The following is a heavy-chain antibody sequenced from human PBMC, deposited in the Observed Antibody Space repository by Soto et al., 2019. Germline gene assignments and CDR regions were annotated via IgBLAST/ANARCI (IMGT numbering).Heavy chain of an antibody. J-gene: IGHJ3*02. CDR2: INPSGGRT. CDR3: AREDSANGGAFDI. Sequence: GPSVNVSCKASSYTFINYYVHWVRQAPGQGLEYMGMINPSGGRTTYAQKFQGRVTMTRDTSTTTVYMDLGSLRSDDTAMYYCAREDSANGGAFDIWGQGTMVTVSS. V-gene: IGHV1-46*01. CDR1: SYTFINYY.